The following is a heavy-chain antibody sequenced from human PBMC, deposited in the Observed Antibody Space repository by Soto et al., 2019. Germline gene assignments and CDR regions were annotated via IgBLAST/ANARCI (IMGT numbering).Heavy chain of an antibody. CDR2: ISAYNGNT. CDR1: GYTFTSYG. J-gene: IGHJ3*02. V-gene: IGHV1-18*01. D-gene: IGHD3-16*02. CDR3: ARGAGYYDYIWGSYLNPDAFDI. Sequence: ASVKVSCKASGYTFTSYGISWVRQAPGQGLEWMGWISAYNGNTNYAQKLQGRVTMTTDTSTSTAYMDLRSLRSDDTAVYYCARGAGYYDYIWGSYLNPDAFDIWGQGTMVTVSS.